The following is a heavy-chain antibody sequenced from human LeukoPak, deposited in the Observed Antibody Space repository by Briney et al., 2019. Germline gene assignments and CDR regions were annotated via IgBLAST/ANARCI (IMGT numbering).Heavy chain of an antibody. CDR3: ARVGGRGSIGGDC. Sequence: GGSLRLSCAASGFTFSSYAMSWVRQAPGKGLEWVSAISGSGGSTYYADSVKGRFTISRDNSKNKLYLQMNSLRAEDTAMYFCARVGGRGSIGGDCWGQGTLVTVSS. J-gene: IGHJ4*02. V-gene: IGHV3-23*01. D-gene: IGHD3-10*01. CDR1: GFTFSSYA. CDR2: ISGSGGST.